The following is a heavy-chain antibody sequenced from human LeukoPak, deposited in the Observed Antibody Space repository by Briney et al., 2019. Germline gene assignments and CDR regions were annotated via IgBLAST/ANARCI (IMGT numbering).Heavy chain of an antibody. CDR2: ISSSSSTI. J-gene: IGHJ3*01. CDR1: GFTFSSYS. D-gene: IGHD2-8*01. V-gene: IGHV3-48*01. CDR3: ARRGGSNGWGAFDV. Sequence: QPGGSLRLSCAASGFTFSSYSMNWVRQAPGKGLEWVSYISSSSSTIYYADSVKGRFTISRDNSKNTVFLQMNSLSRDDTAVYYCARRGGSNGWGAFDVWGQGTTITVSS.